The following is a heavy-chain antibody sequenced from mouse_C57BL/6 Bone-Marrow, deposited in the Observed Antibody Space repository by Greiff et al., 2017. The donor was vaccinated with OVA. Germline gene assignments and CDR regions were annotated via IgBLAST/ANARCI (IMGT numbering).Heavy chain of an antibody. V-gene: IGHV1-81*01. D-gene: IGHD1-1*01. CDR1: GYTFTSYG. J-gene: IGHJ3*01. Sequence: VQLQQSGAELARPGASVKLSCKASGYTFTSYGISWVKQRNGQGLEWIGEIYPRSGNTYYNEKFKGKATLTADKSYSTAYMELRSLTSEYSAFYFCARRSYGSSPAWFSYWCQGTLVTVSA. CDR3: ARRSYGSSPAWFSY. CDR2: IYPRSGNT.